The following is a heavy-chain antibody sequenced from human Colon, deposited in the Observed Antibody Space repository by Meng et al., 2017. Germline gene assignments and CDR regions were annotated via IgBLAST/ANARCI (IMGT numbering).Heavy chain of an antibody. J-gene: IGHJ4*02. CDR1: GGSISSNCYY. CDR2: IYHSGGT. Sequence: QLALQESGPGLVNPSETLSLTCTVSGGSISSNCYYWDWVRQPPGKGLEWIGAIYHSGGTSYNPSLQSRVTMFVDTSKNQFSLMLTSVTATDTAVYYCARRRGGSGRDCWGQGTLVTVSS. D-gene: IGHD3-10*01. V-gene: IGHV4-39*01. CDR3: ARRRGGSGRDC.